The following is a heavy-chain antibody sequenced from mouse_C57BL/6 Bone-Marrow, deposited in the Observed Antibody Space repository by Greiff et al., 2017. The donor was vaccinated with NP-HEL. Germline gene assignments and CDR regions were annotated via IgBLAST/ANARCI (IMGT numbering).Heavy chain of an antibody. CDR1: GYTFTSYW. V-gene: IGHV1-64*01. CDR2: IHPSSGST. CDR3: ARSEAFWDY. Sequence: QVQLQQPGAELVKPGASVKLSCKASGYTFTSYWMTWVKQRPGQGLEWIGMIHPSSGSTNYNEKFKSKATLTVDKSSSTAYMQLSSLTSEDSAVYYCARSEAFWDYWGQGTTLTVSS. J-gene: IGHJ2*01.